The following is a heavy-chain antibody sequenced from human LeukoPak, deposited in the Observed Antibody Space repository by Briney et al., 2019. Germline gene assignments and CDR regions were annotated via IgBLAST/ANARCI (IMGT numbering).Heavy chain of an antibody. CDR1: GVSVSSGSYY. V-gene: IGHV4-61*01. CDR2: IYYSGST. Sequence: SETLSLTCTVSGVSVSSGSYYWSWIRQPPGKGLEWIGYIYYSGSTNYSPSLKSRVTISVDTSRNQFSLKLSSVTAADTAVYYCARAATVTTGDFDYWGQGTLVTVSS. D-gene: IGHD4-17*01. CDR3: ARAATVTTGDFDY. J-gene: IGHJ4*02.